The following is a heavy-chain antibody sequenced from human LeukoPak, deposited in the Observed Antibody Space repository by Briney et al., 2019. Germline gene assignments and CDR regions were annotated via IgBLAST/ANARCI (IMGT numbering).Heavy chain of an antibody. J-gene: IGHJ4*02. CDR3: ARGGDDSGLYFAY. Sequence: ASVKVSCKASGYGFTGFYIHWVRQAPGQGLEWMAWINPQTGATNYAQKFKGRITTTRDLSITTAYMEVTTLRPDDTAVYYCARGGDDSGLYFAYWGQGTLVTVSS. CDR2: INPQTGAT. V-gene: IGHV1-2*02. D-gene: IGHD3-22*01. CDR1: GYGFTGFY.